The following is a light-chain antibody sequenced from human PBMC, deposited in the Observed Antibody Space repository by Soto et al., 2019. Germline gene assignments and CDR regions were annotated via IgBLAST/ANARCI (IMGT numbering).Light chain of an antibody. V-gene: IGKV1-9*01. CDR2: AAS. J-gene: IGKJ4*01. Sequence: DIQLTQSPSFLSASVGDRVTITCRASQGISSHLAWYQQKPGKAPKVLIYAASTLQRGVPLRFSGSGSGTEFTLTISSLQPEDFATYYCQQLNSSPQVFGGGTKVDIK. CDR3: QQLNSSPQV. CDR1: QGISSH.